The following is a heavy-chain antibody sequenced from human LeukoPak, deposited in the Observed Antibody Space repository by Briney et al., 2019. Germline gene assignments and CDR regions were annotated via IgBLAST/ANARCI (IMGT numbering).Heavy chain of an antibody. CDR2: ISQSGTT. Sequence: SETLSLTCTVSVGSIRGYYWSWIRQPPGKGLEWVAYISQSGTTNYSPSLKSRVTISLDMSKNQFSLNLNSVTAADTAVYYCVRHSSGTTYDHWGQGTLVTVSS. V-gene: IGHV4-59*08. D-gene: IGHD1-7*01. CDR3: VRHSSGTTYDH. CDR1: VGSIRGYY. J-gene: IGHJ5*02.